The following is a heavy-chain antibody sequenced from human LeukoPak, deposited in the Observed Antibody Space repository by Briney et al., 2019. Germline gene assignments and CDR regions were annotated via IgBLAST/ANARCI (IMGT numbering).Heavy chain of an antibody. V-gene: IGHV4-34*01. D-gene: IGHD6-13*01. CDR3: AREGVAAAGKGAY. CDR2: INHSGST. CDR1: GGSLSGYY. J-gene: IGHJ4*02. Sequence: PSETLSLTCAVYGGSLSGYYWSWIRQPPGKGLEWIGEINHSGSTNYNPSLKSRVTISVDTSKNQFSLKLSSVTAADTAVYYCAREGVAAAGKGAYWGQGTLVTVSS.